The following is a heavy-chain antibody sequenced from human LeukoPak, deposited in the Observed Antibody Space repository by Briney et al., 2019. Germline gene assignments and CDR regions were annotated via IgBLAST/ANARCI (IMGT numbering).Heavy chain of an antibody. J-gene: IGHJ4*02. V-gene: IGHV3-11*01. Sequence: GGSLRLSCAASGVTFSDYYMSWIRQAPGKGLEWVSYISSSGSTIYYADSVKGRFTISRDNAKNSLYLQMNSLRAEDTAVYYCARVRGRSSGYYYLDYWGQGTLVTVSS. CDR2: ISSSGSTI. D-gene: IGHD3-22*01. CDR1: GVTFSDYY. CDR3: ARVRGRSSGYYYLDY.